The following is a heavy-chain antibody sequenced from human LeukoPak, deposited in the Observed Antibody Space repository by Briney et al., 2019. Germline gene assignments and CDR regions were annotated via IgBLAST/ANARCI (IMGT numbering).Heavy chain of an antibody. CDR3: ARFSNDHGVKFDY. D-gene: IGHD4-17*01. V-gene: IGHV4-31*03. CDR2: IYYSGTA. Sequence: SQTLSLTCTVSGGSISSGGYYWSWVRQHPEKGLEWIGYIYYSGTAYYNPSLKSRVAMSVDTSKNQFSLKLDSVTAADTAVYYCARFSNDHGVKFDYWGQGTLVTVSS. CDR1: GGSISSGGYY. J-gene: IGHJ4*02.